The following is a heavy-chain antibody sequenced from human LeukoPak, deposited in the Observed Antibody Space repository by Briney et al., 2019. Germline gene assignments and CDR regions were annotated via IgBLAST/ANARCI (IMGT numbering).Heavy chain of an antibody. CDR3: ARDRATGFGMDV. CDR2: ITGTTNNM. Sequence: PGGSLRLPCAVSGFTFTTYSMNWVRQAPGGGLEWISYITGTTNNMYYADSVKGRFTISRDNARNSLYLQMNSLRAEDTAVYYCARDRATGFGMDVWGQGTTVTVSS. J-gene: IGHJ6*02. CDR1: GFTFTTYS. V-gene: IGHV3-48*01. D-gene: IGHD5-12*01.